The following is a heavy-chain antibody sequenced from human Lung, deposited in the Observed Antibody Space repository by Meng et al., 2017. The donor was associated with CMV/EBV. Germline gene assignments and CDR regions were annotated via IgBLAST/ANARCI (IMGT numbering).Heavy chain of an antibody. CDR3: ARRRGGSSWGDFDY. D-gene: IGHD6-6*01. V-gene: IGHV1-8*01. Sequence: ASVXVSCKASGYTFTSYDINWVRQATGQGLEWMGWMNPNSGNTGYAQKFQGRVTMTRNTSISTVYMELSGLRSEDTAVYYCARRRGGSSWGDFDYWGQGTLVTVSS. CDR1: GYTFTSYD. CDR2: MNPNSGNT. J-gene: IGHJ4*02.